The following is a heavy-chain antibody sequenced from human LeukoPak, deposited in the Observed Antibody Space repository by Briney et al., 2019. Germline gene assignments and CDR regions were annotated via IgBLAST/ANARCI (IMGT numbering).Heavy chain of an antibody. D-gene: IGHD3-22*01. CDR3: ARELGRRITMIVVVIAYDY. CDR2: IYHSGST. CDR1: GYSISSGYY. Sequence: SETLSLTCTVSGYSISSGYYWGWIRQPPGKGLEWIGSIYHSGSTYYNPSLKSRVTISVDTSKNQFSLMLSSVTAADTAVYYCARELGRRITMIVVVIAYDYWGQGTLVTVSS. J-gene: IGHJ4*02. V-gene: IGHV4-38-2*02.